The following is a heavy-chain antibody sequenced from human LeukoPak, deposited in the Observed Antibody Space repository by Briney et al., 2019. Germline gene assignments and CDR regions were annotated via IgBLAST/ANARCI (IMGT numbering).Heavy chain of an antibody. Sequence: SETLSLTCTVSGGSISSYYWSWIRQPPGKGLEWIGYIYYSGSTYYNPSLKSRVTISVDTSKNQFSLNLSSVTAADTAVYFCARRAYYYDSSGYYDCWGQGTLVTVSS. CDR2: IYYSGST. CDR1: GGSISSYY. D-gene: IGHD3-22*01. CDR3: ARRAYYYDSSGYYDC. J-gene: IGHJ4*02. V-gene: IGHV4-59*08.